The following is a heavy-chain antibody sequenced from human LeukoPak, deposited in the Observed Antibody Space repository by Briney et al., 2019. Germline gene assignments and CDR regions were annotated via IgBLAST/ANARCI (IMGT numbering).Heavy chain of an antibody. CDR2: INSDGSST. D-gene: IGHD3-3*01. CDR3: ARGFTIFGVVNDAFDT. Sequence: GGSLRLSCAASEITFSSYWMHWVRQAPGKGLVWVSRINSDGSSTSYADSVKGRLTISRDNAKNTLYLQMNSLRAEDTAVYYGARGFTIFGVVNDAFDTWGQETMVTVSS. CDR1: EITFSSYW. V-gene: IGHV3-74*01. J-gene: IGHJ3*02.